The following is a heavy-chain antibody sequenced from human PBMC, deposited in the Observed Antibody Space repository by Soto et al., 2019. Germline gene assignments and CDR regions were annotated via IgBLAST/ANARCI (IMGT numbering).Heavy chain of an antibody. CDR2: IDPSDSYT. CDR3: ARQLLIDQWEPQTTTGMDV. Sequence: PGESLKISCKGSGYSFTSYWISWVRQMPGKGLEWMGRIDPSDSYTNYSPSFQGHVTISADKPISTAYLRWSSLKASDTAMYYCARQLLIDQWEPQTTTGMDVWGQGTTVTVSS. CDR1: GYSFTSYW. D-gene: IGHD1-26*01. J-gene: IGHJ6*02. V-gene: IGHV5-10-1*01.